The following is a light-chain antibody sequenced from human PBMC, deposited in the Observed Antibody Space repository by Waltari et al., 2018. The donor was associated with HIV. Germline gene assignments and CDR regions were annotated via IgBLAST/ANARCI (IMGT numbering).Light chain of an antibody. CDR2: WAS. V-gene: IGKV4-1*01. CDR1: QSIFYSSNNKNY. CDR3: QQYYSPPLT. J-gene: IGKJ4*01. Sequence: DIVMTQSPDSLPVSLGERATINCKSSQSIFYSSNNKNYLAWYQKKPGLPPKLLIYWASVRESVVPDRFSGSGSGTDFTLTISSLQAEDVAVYYCQQYYSPPLTFGGGTKVEIK.